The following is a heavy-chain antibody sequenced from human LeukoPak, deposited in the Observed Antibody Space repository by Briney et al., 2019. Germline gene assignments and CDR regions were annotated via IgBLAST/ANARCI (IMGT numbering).Heavy chain of an antibody. D-gene: IGHD3-10*01. CDR2: INHSGGT. CDR1: GGSFSGYY. J-gene: IGHJ4*02. CDR3: ARHRRITMVRGVRSPFDY. Sequence: SETLSITCAVYGGSFSGYYWSWIRQPPGKGLEWIGEINHSGGTNYNPSLKSRVTISVDTSKNQFSLKLSSVTAADTAVYYCARHRRITMVRGVRSPFDYWGQGTLVTVSS. V-gene: IGHV4-34*01.